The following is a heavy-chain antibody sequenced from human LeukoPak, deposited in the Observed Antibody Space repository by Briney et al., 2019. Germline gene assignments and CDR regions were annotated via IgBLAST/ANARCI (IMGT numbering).Heavy chain of an antibody. CDR3: ARELTIFVVVRSFDY. CDR1: GGSISSGSYY. V-gene: IGHV4-61*02. J-gene: IGHJ4*02. D-gene: IGHD3-3*01. Sequence: SQTLSLTCTVSGGSISSGSYYWSWIRQPAGKGLEWIGRIYTSGSTNYNPSLKSRATISVDTSKNQFSLKLSSVTAADTAVYNCARELTIFVVVRSFDYWGQGTLVTVSS. CDR2: IYTSGST.